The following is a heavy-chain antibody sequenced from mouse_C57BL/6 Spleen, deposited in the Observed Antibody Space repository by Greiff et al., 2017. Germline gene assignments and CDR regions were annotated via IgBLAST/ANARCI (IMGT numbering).Heavy chain of an antibody. V-gene: IGHV3-6*01. CDR2: ISYDGSN. CDR3: ARVGVGHFDY. J-gene: IGHJ2*01. Sequence: DVQLVASGPGLVTPSQSLSLTCSVTVYSIPSGYYWNWIRQFPGNKLEWMGYISYDGSNNYNPSLKNRISSTRDTSKNQFFLKLNSVTTEDTATYYCARVGVGHFDYWGQGTTLTVAS. CDR1: VYSIPSGYY. D-gene: IGHD1-1*02.